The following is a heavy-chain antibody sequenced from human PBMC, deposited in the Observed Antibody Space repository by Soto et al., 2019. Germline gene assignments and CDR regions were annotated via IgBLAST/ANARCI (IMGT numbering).Heavy chain of an antibody. CDR2: INAGNGNT. J-gene: IGHJ4*02. D-gene: IGHD2-2*01. CDR1: GYTFTSYA. Sequence: GASVKVSCKASGYTFTSYAMHWVRQAPGQRLEWMGWINAGNGNTKYSQKFQGRVTVTRDTSASTAYMELSSLTSEDTAVYYCARAGDDCSTTTCYLIDYWGQGPLVTVSS. V-gene: IGHV1-3*01. CDR3: ARAGDDCSTTTCYLIDY.